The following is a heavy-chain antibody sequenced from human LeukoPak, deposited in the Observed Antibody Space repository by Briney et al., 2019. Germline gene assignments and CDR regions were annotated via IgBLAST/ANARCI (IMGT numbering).Heavy chain of an antibody. D-gene: IGHD6-6*01. Sequence: ASVKVSCKASGYTFTGYYKHWVRQAPGQGLEWMGWINPNSGGTNYAQKFQGRVTMTRDTSISTAYMELSRLRSDDTAVYYCARVTAARAPFDYWGQGTLVTVSS. CDR3: ARVTAARAPFDY. CDR1: GYTFTGYY. J-gene: IGHJ4*02. CDR2: INPNSGGT. V-gene: IGHV1-2*02.